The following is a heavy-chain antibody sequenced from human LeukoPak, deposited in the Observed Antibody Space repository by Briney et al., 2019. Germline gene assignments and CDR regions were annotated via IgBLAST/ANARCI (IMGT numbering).Heavy chain of an antibody. CDR3: ARVEGAAAFNP. J-gene: IGHJ5*02. V-gene: IGHV3-20*04. D-gene: IGHD6-13*01. CDR1: GFSFDDYG. CDR2: INWNGGST. Sequence: GGSLRLSCAASGFSFDDYGMSWVRQAPGKGLEWVSGINWNGGSTGYADSVKGRFTISRDNAKNSLYLQVNSLRAEDTAVYYCARVEGAAAFNPWGQGTLVTVSS.